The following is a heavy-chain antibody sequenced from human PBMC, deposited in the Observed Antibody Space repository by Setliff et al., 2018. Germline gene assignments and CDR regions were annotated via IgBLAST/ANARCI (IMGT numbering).Heavy chain of an antibody. D-gene: IGHD3-10*01. CDR3: ARDPGSLYYYGPGRKNYFDS. J-gene: IGHJ4*02. CDR2: VSGDNGDT. CDR1: GHTLSNYG. V-gene: IGHV1-18*04. Sequence: ASVKVSCKASGHTLSNYGISWVRQAPGQGLEWMGWVSGDNGDTKYAQKFQGRVTMTTDTSTNTAYMELRSLTSDDTAVYFCARDPGSLYYYGPGRKNYFDSWGQGTLVTVSS.